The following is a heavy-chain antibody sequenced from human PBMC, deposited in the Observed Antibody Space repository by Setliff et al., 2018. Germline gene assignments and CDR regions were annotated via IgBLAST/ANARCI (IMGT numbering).Heavy chain of an antibody. CDR3: ARSYNFWSGPALDV. CDR2: ISSSSSTI. J-gene: IGHJ6*04. CDR1: GFSFSNYG. D-gene: IGHD3-3*01. V-gene: IGHV3-48*01. Sequence: GGSLRLSCVVSGFSFSNYGMTWVRQAPGKGLEWISYISSSSSTIYYADSVKGRFTISRDNAQNSLYLQMSSLRAEDTAVYYCARSYNFWSGPALDVWGKGTTVTVSS.